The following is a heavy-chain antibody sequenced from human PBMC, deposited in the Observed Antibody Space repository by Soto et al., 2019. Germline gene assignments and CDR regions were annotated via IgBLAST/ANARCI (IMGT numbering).Heavy chain of an antibody. D-gene: IGHD3-16*01. CDR1: GFTVSSNS. CDR2: IYSGGST. Sequence: EVQLVESGGGLIQPGGSLRLSCAASGFTVSSNSMSWVRQAPGKGLEWVSVIYSGGSTYYADSVKGRFTISRDNSKNTLYVQMNSLRAEDTAVYYCARGQGYGGGNRHACWGQGSLVAVAS. V-gene: IGHV3-53*01. J-gene: IGHJ1*01. CDR3: ARGQGYGGGNRHAC.